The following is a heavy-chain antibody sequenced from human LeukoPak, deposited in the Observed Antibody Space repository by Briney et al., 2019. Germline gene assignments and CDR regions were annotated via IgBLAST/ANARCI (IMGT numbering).Heavy chain of an antibody. V-gene: IGHV3-23*01. J-gene: IGHJ4*02. CDR2: ISDRGGGT. D-gene: IGHD3-10*01. CDR3: AKAHYGSGSYYTVSFDY. CDR1: GFTFSSYA. Sequence: GGSLRLSCAASGFTFSSYAMSWVRQAPGKGLEWVSEISDRGGGTYYADSVKGRFAISRDNSKNTLYLRMNSLRAEDTAVYYCAKAHYGSGSYYTVSFDYWGQGTLVTVSS.